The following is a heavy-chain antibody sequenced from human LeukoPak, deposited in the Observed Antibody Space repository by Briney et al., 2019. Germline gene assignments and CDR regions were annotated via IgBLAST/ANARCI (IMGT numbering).Heavy chain of an antibody. J-gene: IGHJ4*02. CDR2: INHSGST. Sequence: SETLSLTCTVSGGSISSSSYYWSWIRQPPGKGLEWIGEINHSGSTNYNPSLKSRVTISVDTSKNQFSLKLSSVTAADTAVYYCARKPTELWFGELASTYYFDYWGQGTLVTVSS. CDR1: GGSISSSSYY. CDR3: ARKPTELWFGELASTYYFDY. D-gene: IGHD3-10*01. V-gene: IGHV4-39*07.